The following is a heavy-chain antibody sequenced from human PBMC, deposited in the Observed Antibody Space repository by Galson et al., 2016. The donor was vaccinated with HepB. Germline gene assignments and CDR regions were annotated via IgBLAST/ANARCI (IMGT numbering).Heavy chain of an antibody. CDR3: ARVGGASYYDWLY. J-gene: IGHJ4*02. CDR1: GFTFSDYY. Sequence: SLRLSCAVSGFTFSDYYMTWIRQAPGKGLEWVSYISSSGSPVYYADSVKGRFTISRDNAKNSLYLRMNSLRADDTAIYYCARVGGASYYDWLYWGQGTLVTVSS. D-gene: IGHD1-26*01. CDR2: ISSSGSPV. V-gene: IGHV3-11*01.